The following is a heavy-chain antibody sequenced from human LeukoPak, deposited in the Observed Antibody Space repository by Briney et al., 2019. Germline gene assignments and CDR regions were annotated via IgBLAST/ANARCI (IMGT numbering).Heavy chain of an antibody. J-gene: IGHJ3*01. CDR2: ISGSGGAT. CDR3: AKGHIAARPLDAFNV. CDR1: GFTFSSYA. Sequence: GGSLRLSCAASGFTFSSYAMNWVRQAPGKGLERVSSISGSGGATYYADSVKGRFTISRDNSKNTLYLQMNSLRGEDTAIYYCAKGHIAARPLDAFNVWGQGTMVTVSS. D-gene: IGHD6-6*01. V-gene: IGHV3-23*01.